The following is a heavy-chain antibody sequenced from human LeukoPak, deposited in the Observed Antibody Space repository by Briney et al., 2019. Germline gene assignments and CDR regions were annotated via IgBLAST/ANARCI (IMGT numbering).Heavy chain of an antibody. CDR1: GFTFSSYA. V-gene: IGHV3-30-3*01. Sequence: PGGSLRLSCAASGFTFSSYAMHWVRQAPGKGLEWVAVISYDGSNKYYADSVKGRFTISRDNSKNTLYLQMNSLRAEDTAVYYCARDASPYCSGGSCYSRLDYWGQGTLVTVSS. J-gene: IGHJ4*02. CDR2: ISYDGSNK. D-gene: IGHD2-15*01. CDR3: ARDASPYCSGGSCYSRLDY.